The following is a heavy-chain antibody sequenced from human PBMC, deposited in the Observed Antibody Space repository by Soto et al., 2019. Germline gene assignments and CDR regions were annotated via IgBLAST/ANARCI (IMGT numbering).Heavy chain of an antibody. CDR2: INSDGSST. J-gene: IGHJ5*02. CDR3: ARDQGPLGQPWPIWFDP. Sequence: GGSLRLSCAASGFTFSSYWMHWVRQAPGKGLVWVSRINSDGSSTSYADSVKGRFTISRDNAKNTLYLQMNSLRAEDTAVYYCARDQGPLGQPWPIWFDPWGQGTLVTVSS. V-gene: IGHV3-74*01. CDR1: GFTFSSYW. D-gene: IGHD3-16*01.